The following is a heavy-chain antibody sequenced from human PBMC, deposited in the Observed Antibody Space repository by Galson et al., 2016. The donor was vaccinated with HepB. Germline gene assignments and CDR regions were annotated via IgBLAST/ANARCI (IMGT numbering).Heavy chain of an antibody. CDR2: ISWNSGSI. J-gene: IGHJ5*02. Sequence: SLRLSCAVSGFRFDDYAMHWVRLVPGKGLEWVSGISWNSGSIGYPDSVKGRFTVSRDNAKNSLYLQMNSLRAEDTALYFCAKDKAPRWKPLNERESLDLWGQGTLVTVSS. CDR1: GFRFDDYA. D-gene: IGHD2-15*01. V-gene: IGHV3-9*01. CDR3: AKDKAPRWKPLNERESLDL.